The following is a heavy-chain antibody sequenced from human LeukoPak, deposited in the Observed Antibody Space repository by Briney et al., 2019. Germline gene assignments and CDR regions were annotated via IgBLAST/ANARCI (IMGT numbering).Heavy chain of an antibody. V-gene: IGHV4-39*01. CDR2: VYYSGST. CDR3: ARPSKSAYDPRAFDY. CDR1: GGSISSSSYY. Sequence: SETLSLTCTVSGGSISSSSYYWGWSRQPPGKGLEWVGSVYYSGSTYYNPSLKSRVTISVDTSKNQFSLKLSSVTAADTAVYYCARPSKSAYDPRAFDYWGQGTLVTVSS. D-gene: IGHD5-12*01. J-gene: IGHJ4*02.